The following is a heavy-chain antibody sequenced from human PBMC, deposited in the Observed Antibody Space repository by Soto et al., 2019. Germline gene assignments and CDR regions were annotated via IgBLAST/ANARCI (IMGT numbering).Heavy chain of an antibody. CDR3: XXXXXXXSGGNCYLRDWFDP. D-gene: IGHD2-15*01. V-gene: IGHV4-30-4*01. Sequence: QVQLRESGPGLVRPSETLSLTCTVSGGSISSGQDYXXXXXXXXXXXLEWIGYIHHNGNTDYNPSLQSRLIISVDXXKNXXXXXXXXXXXXXXXXXXXXXXXXXXSGGNCYLRDWFDPWGPGILVTVSS. CDR1: GGSISSGQDY. CDR2: IHHNGNT. J-gene: IGHJ5*02.